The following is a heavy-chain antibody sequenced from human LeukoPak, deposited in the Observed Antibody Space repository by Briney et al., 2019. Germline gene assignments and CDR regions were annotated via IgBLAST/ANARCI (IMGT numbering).Heavy chain of an antibody. CDR3: ARVRAAAGREPLDY. Sequence: GGSLRLSCAASGFTFSSYSMNWVPQAPGRGREWVSSISSSSSYIYYADSVKGRFTISRDNAKNSLYLQMNSLRAEDTAVNYCARVRAAAGREPLDYWGQGTLVTVSS. J-gene: IGHJ4*02. CDR2: ISSSSSYI. CDR1: GFTFSSYS. D-gene: IGHD6-13*01. V-gene: IGHV3-21*01.